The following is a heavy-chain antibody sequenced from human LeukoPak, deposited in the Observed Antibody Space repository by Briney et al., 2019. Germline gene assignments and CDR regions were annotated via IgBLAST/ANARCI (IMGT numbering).Heavy chain of an antibody. CDR2: IIPILGIA. CDR1: GGTFSSYA. J-gene: IGHJ4*02. V-gene: IGHV1-69*04. D-gene: IGHD3-22*01. CDR3: ARGRDHYCDSSGYYHY. Sequence: GAPVKVSCKASGGTFSSYAISWVRQAPGQGLEWMGRIIPILGIANYAQKFQGRVTITADKSTSTAYMELSSLRSEDTAVYYCARGRDHYCDSSGYYHYWGQGTLVTVSS.